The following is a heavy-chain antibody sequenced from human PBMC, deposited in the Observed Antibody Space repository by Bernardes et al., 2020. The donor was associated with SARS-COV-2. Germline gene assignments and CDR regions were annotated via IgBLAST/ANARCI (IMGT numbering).Heavy chain of an antibody. J-gene: IGHJ4*02. CDR3: ARDPGLFFTGSFDS. CDR2: VYHIGTT. CDR1: GGSITNSY. Sequence: TLSLTCTVSGGSITNSYWSWIRQPPGKGLEWIGYVYHIGTTSYNPSLKSRVTISRGTSNTQFSLKLKSVTAADTALYYCARDPGLFFTGSFDSWGPGTLVTVSS. V-gene: IGHV4-59*01.